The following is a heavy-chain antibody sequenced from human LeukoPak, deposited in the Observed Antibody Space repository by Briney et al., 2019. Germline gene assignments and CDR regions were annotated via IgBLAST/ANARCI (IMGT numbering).Heavy chain of an antibody. V-gene: IGHV1-2*02. Sequence: ASVKVSCKASGYTFSGYYIHWVRQAPGQGLEWMGLIKPDSGDTNYAQNFRGRVTMTRDTSITTAYMELNRLTSDDTAVYYCVRDRPHNWFDPWGQGTLVTVPS. J-gene: IGHJ5*02. CDR1: GYTFSGYY. CDR3: VRDRPHNWFDP. CDR2: IKPDSGDT.